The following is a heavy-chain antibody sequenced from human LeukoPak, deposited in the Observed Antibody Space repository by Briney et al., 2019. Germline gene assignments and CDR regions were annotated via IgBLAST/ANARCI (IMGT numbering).Heavy chain of an antibody. J-gene: IGHJ4*02. CDR2: IYYSGST. CDR3: ARGLMMAVAGRGEFHY. D-gene: IGHD6-13*01. Sequence: SVTLSLTCSVSVRPISSYYWSCTPQPPGKGLEGMRDIYYSGSTNYNPSLKSRVTISVDTSKNQFSLKLSSVTAADTAVYYCARGLMMAVAGRGEFHYWGQGTLVTVSS. CDR1: VRPISSYY. V-gene: IGHV4-59*01.